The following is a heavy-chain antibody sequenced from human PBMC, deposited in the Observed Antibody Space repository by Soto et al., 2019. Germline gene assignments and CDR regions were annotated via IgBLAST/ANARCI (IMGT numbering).Heavy chain of an antibody. D-gene: IGHD2-15*01. Sequence: SETLSLTCSVSGGSIDSTNYYWTWIRQLPGRGPEWIGNIYYTGTTFYNPSLKSRLTISMDTSRNQFSLQLTSVTAADTAVYFCARDQGYRDFFNAYHYYYHMDVWGQGTTVTVCS. CDR1: GGSIDSTNYY. J-gene: IGHJ6*01. CDR2: IYYTGTT. V-gene: IGHV4-39*07. CDR3: ARDQGYRDFFNAYHYYYHMDV.